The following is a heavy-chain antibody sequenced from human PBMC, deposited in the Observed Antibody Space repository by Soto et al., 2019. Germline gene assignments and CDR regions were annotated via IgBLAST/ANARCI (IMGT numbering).Heavy chain of an antibody. D-gene: IGHD3-10*01. CDR3: ARLWFGKPPGYLDY. CDR2: IYTSGNS. Sequence: QVQLQESGPGLVKPSETLSLTCSVSGGSIRNYYWNWIRQPAGKGLEWIGRIYTSGNSDYNPSLKSRFTMSADTSKNQLSLRLSSVTAADSAVYYCARLWFGKPPGYLDYWGQGIRVTISS. V-gene: IGHV4-4*07. J-gene: IGHJ4*02. CDR1: GGSIRNYY.